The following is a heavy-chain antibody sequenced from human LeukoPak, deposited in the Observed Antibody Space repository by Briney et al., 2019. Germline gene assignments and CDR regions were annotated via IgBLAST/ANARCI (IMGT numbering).Heavy chain of an antibody. V-gene: IGHV1-69*04. CDR1: GGTFSSYA. D-gene: IGHD3-22*01. CDR2: IIPILGIA. J-gene: IGHJ4*02. Sequence: ASVKVSCKASGGTFSSYAISWVRQAPGQGLEWMGRIIPILGIANYAQKFQGRVTITADKSTSTAYMELSSLRSEDTAVYYCARDYYDSSGQFDYWGQGTLVTAPS. CDR3: ARDYYDSSGQFDY.